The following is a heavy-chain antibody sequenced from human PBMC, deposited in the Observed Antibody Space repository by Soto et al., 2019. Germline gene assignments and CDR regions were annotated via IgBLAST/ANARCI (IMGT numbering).Heavy chain of an antibody. J-gene: IGHJ5*02. CDR1: GDSIGSYH. V-gene: IGHV4-59*12. CDR2: MFSRGSA. Sequence: SETLSLTCTVSGDSIGSYHWSWVRQPPGKGLEWIGFMFSRGSANYNPSLKSRVTISVDTSKNQFSLKLSSVTAADTAVYYCARAQGNWFDPWGQGTLVTVSS. CDR3: ARAQGNWFDP.